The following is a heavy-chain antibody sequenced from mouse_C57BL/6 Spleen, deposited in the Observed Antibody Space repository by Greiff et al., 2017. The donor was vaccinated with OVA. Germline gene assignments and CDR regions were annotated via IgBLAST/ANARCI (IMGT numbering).Heavy chain of an antibody. CDR2: INPNNGGT. Sequence: EVQLQQSGPELVKPGASVKMSCKASGYTFTDYNMHWVKQSHGKSLEWIGYINPNNGGTSYNQKFKGKATLTVNKSSSTAYMELRSLTSEDSAVYYCARERKYGSSYYFDYWGQGTTLTVSS. J-gene: IGHJ2*01. CDR1: GYTFTDYN. V-gene: IGHV1-22*01. CDR3: ARERKYGSSYYFDY. D-gene: IGHD1-1*01.